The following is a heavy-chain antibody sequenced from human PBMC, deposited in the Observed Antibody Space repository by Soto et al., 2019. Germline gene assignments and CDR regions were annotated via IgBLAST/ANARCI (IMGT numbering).Heavy chain of an antibody. D-gene: IGHD3-3*01. Sequence: GGSLRLSCAASGFTFSSYWMSWVRQAPGKGLEWVVNIKQDGSEKYYVDSVKGRFTISRDNAKNSLYLQMNSLRAEDTAVYYCARDANYYDFWSGYYNPYYYYYYMDVWGKGTTVTVSS. CDR3: ARDANYYDFWSGYYNPYYYYYYMDV. CDR2: IKQDGSEK. J-gene: IGHJ6*03. CDR1: GFTFSSYW. V-gene: IGHV3-7*01.